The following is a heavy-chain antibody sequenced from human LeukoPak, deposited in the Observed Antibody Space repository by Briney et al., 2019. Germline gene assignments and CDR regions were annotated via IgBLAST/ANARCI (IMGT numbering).Heavy chain of an antibody. CDR3: VKDVSLGFCSGGSCSAHFDY. CDR2: ISWNSGSI. Sequence: GRSLRLTCAPSGFTFDDYAMHWVRQAPGKGLEWVSGISWNSGSIVYVDSVKGRFTISRDNAKNSLYLQMDSLGPEDMALYYCVKDVSLGFCSGGSCSAHFDYWGQGTLVTVSS. J-gene: IGHJ4*02. D-gene: IGHD2-15*01. V-gene: IGHV3-9*03. CDR1: GFTFDDYA.